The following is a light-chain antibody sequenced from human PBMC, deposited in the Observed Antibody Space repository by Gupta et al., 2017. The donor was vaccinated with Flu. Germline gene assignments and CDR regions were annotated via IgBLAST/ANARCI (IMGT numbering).Light chain of an antibody. CDR2: GNN. V-gene: IGLV1-40*01. Sequence: QHIPGTAPKLLIYGNNKRPSGVPARFVGSKSGTSASLAITELQAEEEADYYCQSDDSTMSVVFGGGTKLTGL. CDR3: QSDDSTMSVV. J-gene: IGLJ2*01.